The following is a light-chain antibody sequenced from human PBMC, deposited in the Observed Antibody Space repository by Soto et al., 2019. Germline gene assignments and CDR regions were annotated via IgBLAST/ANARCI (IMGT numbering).Light chain of an antibody. V-gene: IGKV1-6*01. CDR1: QDTRNV. Sequence: AIQMTHSPSTLSASVGDRVTITCRASQDTRNVLGLYHQNPGKAPSLLIYVASTSHSGVPSRFSGSGSGTDFTRTIISLQPDDFTTYYCQQYNSYSRTFGQGTKVDIK. CDR2: VAS. J-gene: IGKJ1*01. CDR3: QQYNSYSRT.